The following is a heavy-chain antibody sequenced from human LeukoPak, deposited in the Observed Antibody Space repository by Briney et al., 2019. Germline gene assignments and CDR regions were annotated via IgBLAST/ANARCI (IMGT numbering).Heavy chain of an antibody. CDR1: GYTFTSYD. CDR3: ARGVRYYDSSGYYRYVYYYGMDV. J-gene: IGHJ6*02. D-gene: IGHD3-22*01. V-gene: IGHV1-8*01. Sequence: ASVKVSCKASGYTFTSYDINWVRQATGQGLEWMGWMNPNSGNTGYAQKFQGRVTMTRNTSISTAYMELSSLRSEDTAVYYCARGVRYYDSSGYYRYVYYYGMDVWGQGTTVIVSS. CDR2: MNPNSGNT.